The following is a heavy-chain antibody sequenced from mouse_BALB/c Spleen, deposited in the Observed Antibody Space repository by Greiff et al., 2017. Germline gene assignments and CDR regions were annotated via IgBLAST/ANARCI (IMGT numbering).Heavy chain of an antibody. J-gene: IGHJ4*01. Sequence: VHLVESGPGLVAPSQSLSITCTVSGFSLTSYSVHWVRQPPGKGLEWLGMIWGGGSTDYNSAPYSRLSISKDNSKNQVFLKMNSRQTDDTAMYCCTTYYGYAMDYWGQGTSVTVSS. V-gene: IGHV2-6-4*01. D-gene: IGHD1-1*01. CDR3: TTYYGYAMDY. CDR2: IWGGGST. CDR1: GFSLTSYS.